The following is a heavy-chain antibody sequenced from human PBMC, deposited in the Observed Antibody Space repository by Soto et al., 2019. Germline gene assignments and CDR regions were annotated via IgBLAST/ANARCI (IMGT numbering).Heavy chain of an antibody. D-gene: IGHD2-8*01. CDR1: GFSFGSHG. V-gene: IGHV3-33*03. J-gene: IGHJ4*02. CDR3: AKDLGSSIAGYGVQPGPFDY. Sequence: QVQLVESGGGVVQPGRSLRLSCAASGFSFGSHGMHWVRQAPGKGLEWVAIIWYDGSHQYYADSVKGRFTISRDNYKNTVSVKMDSLRAEDTAVYYCAKDLGSSIAGYGVQPGPFDYWGQGTLVTVSS. CDR2: IWYDGSHQ.